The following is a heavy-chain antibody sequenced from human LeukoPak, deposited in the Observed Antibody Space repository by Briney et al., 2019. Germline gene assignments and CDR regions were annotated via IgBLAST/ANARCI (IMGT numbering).Heavy chain of an antibody. D-gene: IGHD3-22*01. V-gene: IGHV3-23*01. CDR1: GFTFSSYA. Sequence: GGSLRLSCAASGFTFSSYAMSWVRQAPGKGLEWVSAISGSGGSTYYADSVKGRFTISRDNSKNTLYLQMNSLRAKDTAVYYCAKGQYYDSSGYYYYWGQGTLVTVSS. CDR2: ISGSGGST. CDR3: AKGQYYDSSGYYYY. J-gene: IGHJ4*02.